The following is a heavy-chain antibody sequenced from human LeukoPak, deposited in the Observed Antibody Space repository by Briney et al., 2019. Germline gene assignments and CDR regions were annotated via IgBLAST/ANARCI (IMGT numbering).Heavy chain of an antibody. CDR3: AVGGVYLRGGAEAFDI. D-gene: IGHD3-10*01. Sequence: PSGTLSLTCAVSGGSISSSNWWSWVRQPPGKGLEWIGEIYHSGSTNYNPSLKSRVTIPVDKSKNQFSLKLSSVTAADTAVYYCAVGGVYLRGGAEAFDIWGQGTMVTVSS. V-gene: IGHV4-4*02. J-gene: IGHJ3*02. CDR2: IYHSGST. CDR1: GGSISSSNW.